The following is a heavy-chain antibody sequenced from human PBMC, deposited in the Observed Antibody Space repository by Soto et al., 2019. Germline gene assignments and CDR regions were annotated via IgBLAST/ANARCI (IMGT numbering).Heavy chain of an antibody. CDR3: ANSNYYANSGYTSPYFDF. Sequence: EVQLLESGGGLVQPGGPLRLSCAASGFTFSNYDMTCVRQAPGKGLDWVSTISGSGASTYYADSVKGRFTISRDNSKNTVSLQMTSLGVEEQAVYYCANSNYYANSGYTSPYFDFWCQGSLVTVSS. CDR1: GFTFSNYD. CDR2: ISGSGAST. D-gene: IGHD3-22*01. V-gene: IGHV3-23*01. J-gene: IGHJ4*02.